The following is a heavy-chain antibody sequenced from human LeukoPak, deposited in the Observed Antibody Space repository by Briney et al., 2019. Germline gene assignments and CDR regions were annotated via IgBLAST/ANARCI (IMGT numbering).Heavy chain of an antibody. CDR1: GYTFTGYY. Sequence: ASVKVSCKASGYTFTGYYIHWVRQPPGQGLEWMGWINPNSGGTNYAQKFQGRVTMTRDTSISTAYMELRRLRSDDTAVYYCARDWDTVTRLAYWGQGTLVTVSS. V-gene: IGHV1-2*02. CDR3: ARDWDTVTRLAY. CDR2: INPNSGGT. D-gene: IGHD4-17*01. J-gene: IGHJ4*02.